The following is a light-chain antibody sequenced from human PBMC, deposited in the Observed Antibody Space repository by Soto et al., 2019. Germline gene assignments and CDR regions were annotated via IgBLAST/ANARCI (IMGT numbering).Light chain of an antibody. J-gene: IGKJ1*01. CDR3: QQYYSYPHT. CDR1: QSVSGN. V-gene: IGKV3-15*01. Sequence: EIVMTQSPATLSVSPGERATLSCRASQSVSGNLAWYQQKPGQAPRLLIYAASTRATGIPARFSGSGSGTEFTLTISSLQSEDFAVYYCQQYYSYPHTFGQGTKVEIK. CDR2: AAS.